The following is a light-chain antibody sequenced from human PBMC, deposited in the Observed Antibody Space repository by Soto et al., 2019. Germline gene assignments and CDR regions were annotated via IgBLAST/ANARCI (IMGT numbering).Light chain of an antibody. Sequence: DIQMTQSPSSVSASVGDRVTITCRASQDVRNWLAWYQQKPGKAPKLLIYAASSLESGVPSRFSGTGCGTVFTLTISSLQPEDFATYYCQQANRFPLTFGGGTQVAIK. V-gene: IGKV1-12*01. J-gene: IGKJ4*01. CDR1: QDVRNW. CDR3: QQANRFPLT. CDR2: AAS.